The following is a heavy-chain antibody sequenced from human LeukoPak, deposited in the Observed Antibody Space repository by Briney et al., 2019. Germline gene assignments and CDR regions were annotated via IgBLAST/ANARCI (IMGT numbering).Heavy chain of an antibody. V-gene: IGHV1-24*01. Sequence: ASVKVSCKASGYTLTELSMHWGREAPGKGLEWMGGFDPEDGETIYAQKFQGRVTMTEDTSTDTAYMELSSLRSEDTAVYYCAIGECSGGSYFSVDWVDPCGQGTLVTVSS. CDR3: AIGECSGGSYFSVDWVDP. CDR2: FDPEDGET. CDR1: GYTLTELS. D-gene: IGHD2-15*01. J-gene: IGHJ5*02.